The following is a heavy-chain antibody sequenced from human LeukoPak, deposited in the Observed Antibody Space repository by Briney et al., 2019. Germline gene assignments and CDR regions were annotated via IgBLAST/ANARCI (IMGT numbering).Heavy chain of an antibody. CDR3: ARDDDTAMALCSDY. CDR2: IKQDGSEK. CDR1: GFTFSSYW. J-gene: IGHJ4*02. Sequence: GGSLRLSCAASGFTFSSYWMGWVRQAPGKGLEWVANIKQDGSEKYYVDSVKGRFTISRDNAKNSLYLQMNSLRAEDTAVYYCARDDDTAMALCSDYWGQGTLVTVSS. D-gene: IGHD5-18*01. V-gene: IGHV3-7*01.